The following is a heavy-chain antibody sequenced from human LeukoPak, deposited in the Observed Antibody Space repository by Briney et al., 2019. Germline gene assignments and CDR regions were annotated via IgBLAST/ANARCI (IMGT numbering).Heavy chain of an antibody. CDR3: ARDGAAAGRSNYYYYMDV. CDR1: GYTFTSYG. D-gene: IGHD6-13*01. Sequence: ASVKVSCKASGYTFTSYGISWVRQAPGQGLEWMGRISAYNGNTNYAQKLQGRVTMTTDTSTSTAYMELRSLRSDDTAVYYCARDGAAAGRSNYYYYMDVWGKGTTVTISS. CDR2: ISAYNGNT. J-gene: IGHJ6*03. V-gene: IGHV1-18*01.